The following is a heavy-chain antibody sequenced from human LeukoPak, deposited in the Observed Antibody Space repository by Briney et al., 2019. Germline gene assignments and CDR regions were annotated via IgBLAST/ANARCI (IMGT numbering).Heavy chain of an antibody. Sequence: SETLSLTCTVSGGSISSGGYYWSWIRQHPGKGLEWIGYIYYSGSTYYNPSLKSQVTISVDTSKNQFSLKLSSVTAADTAVYYCARDFGSSSHWFDPWGQGTLVTVSS. J-gene: IGHJ5*02. D-gene: IGHD6-6*01. CDR2: IYYSGST. CDR1: GGSISSGGYY. V-gene: IGHV4-31*01. CDR3: ARDFGSSSHWFDP.